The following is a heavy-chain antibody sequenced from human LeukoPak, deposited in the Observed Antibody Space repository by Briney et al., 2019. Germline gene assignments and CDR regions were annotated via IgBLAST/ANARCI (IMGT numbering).Heavy chain of an antibody. V-gene: IGHV4-30-4*01. J-gene: IGHJ4*02. CDR2: IYYSGST. CDR3: ARGRKWGYDQPIDY. CDR1: GGSISSGDYY. D-gene: IGHD1-26*01. Sequence: SETLSLTCTVSGGSISSGDYYWSWIRQPPGKGLEWIGYIYYSGSTYYNPSLKSRVTISVDTSKNQFSLKLSSVTAADTAVYYCARGRKWGYDQPIDYWGQGTLVTVSS.